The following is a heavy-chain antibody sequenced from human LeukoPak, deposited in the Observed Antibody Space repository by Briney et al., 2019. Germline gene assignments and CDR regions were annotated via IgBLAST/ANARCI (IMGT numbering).Heavy chain of an antibody. CDR3: ARDPFYYDSSGYHYFDY. V-gene: IGHV3-66*01. CDR1: GFTFSSYS. CDR2: ISSGGST. D-gene: IGHD3-22*01. Sequence: PGGSLRLSCAASGFTFSSYSMSWVRQAPGKGLEWVSVISSGGSTYYADSVKGRFTISRDNSKNTLYLQMNSLRAEDTAVYYCARDPFYYDSSGYHYFDYWGQGTLVTVSS. J-gene: IGHJ4*02.